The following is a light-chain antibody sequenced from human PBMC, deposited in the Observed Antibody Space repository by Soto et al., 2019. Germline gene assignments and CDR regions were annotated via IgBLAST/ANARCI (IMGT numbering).Light chain of an antibody. CDR3: LQYESYSWA. Sequence: DIQMTQSPSTLSASVGDRVTITCRASQSISSWLAWYQQKPGKAPKLLIFDASSLQSGVPSRFSGSGSGTEFTPTISSLQPDDFATYYCLQYESYSWAFGQGTKVDIK. V-gene: IGKV1-5*01. CDR1: QSISSW. CDR2: DAS. J-gene: IGKJ1*01.